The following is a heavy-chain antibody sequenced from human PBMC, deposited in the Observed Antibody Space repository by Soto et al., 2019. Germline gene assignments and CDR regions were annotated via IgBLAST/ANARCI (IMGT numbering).Heavy chain of an antibody. Sequence: QLQLQQWGAGLLKPSETLSLTCAVYGGSFTTYYWSWIRQSPGKGLEWIGEIDYSGSSNYNPSLKSRVTISVDQSKTQFALKLTSMTAADTAVYYCARVRARFSSSAFDVWGQGTMVAVSS. D-gene: IGHD2-15*01. CDR1: GGSFTTYY. CDR3: ARVRARFSSSAFDV. V-gene: IGHV4-34*01. CDR2: IDYSGSS. J-gene: IGHJ3*01.